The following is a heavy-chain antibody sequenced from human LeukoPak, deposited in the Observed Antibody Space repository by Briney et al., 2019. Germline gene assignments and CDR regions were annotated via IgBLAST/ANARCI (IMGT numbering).Heavy chain of an antibody. CDR1: GYTFTSYG. CDR3: ARDCSSTSCSLPGDWFDP. J-gene: IGHJ5*02. D-gene: IGHD2-2*01. Sequence: GASVSVSCTASGYTFTSYGISWVRQAPGQGLEWRGWISAYNGNTNYAQKLQGRVTMTTDTSTSTAYMELRSLRAEDTAVYYCARDCSSTSCSLPGDWFDPWGQGTLVTVSS. V-gene: IGHV1-18*01. CDR2: ISAYNGNT.